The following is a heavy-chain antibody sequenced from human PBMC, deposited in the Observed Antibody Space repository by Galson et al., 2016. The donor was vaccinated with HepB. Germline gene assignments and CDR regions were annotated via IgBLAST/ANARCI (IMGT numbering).Heavy chain of an antibody. CDR3: VRDHSVVPTTAYNWFDP. D-gene: IGHD4-23*01. J-gene: IGHJ5*02. V-gene: IGHV3-74*01. CDR2: TYSDGTIS. Sequence: SLRLSCAASGFAFSSHWMHWVRQDLGKGLVWVSRTYSDGTISNYAYSVKGRFTISRDNAKNTLYLQMNSLSAEDTAVYFCVRDHSVVPTTAYNWFDPWGRGTLVTVSS. CDR1: GFAFSSHW.